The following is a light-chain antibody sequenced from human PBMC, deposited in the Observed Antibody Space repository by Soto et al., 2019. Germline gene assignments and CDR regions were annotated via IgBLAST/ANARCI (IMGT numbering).Light chain of an antibody. CDR1: QSISSW. CDR2: DAS. CDR3: QQYNSYLWT. Sequence: DIQMTQSPSTLSASVGDRVTITCRASQSISSWLAWYQQKPGKAPKLLIYDASSLESGVTSRFSGSGSGTEFTLTISSLQPDDFATYYCQQYNSYLWTFGQGTKLESK. J-gene: IGKJ2*02. V-gene: IGKV1-5*01.